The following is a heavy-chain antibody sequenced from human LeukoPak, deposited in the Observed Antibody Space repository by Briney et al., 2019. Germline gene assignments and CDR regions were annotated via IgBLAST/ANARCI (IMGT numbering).Heavy chain of an antibody. CDR3: ARGNYDSSGYYRNSMYYFDY. CDR2: ISSSSSYI. CDR1: GFTFGSYS. J-gene: IGHJ4*02. D-gene: IGHD3-22*01. Sequence: GGSLRLSCAASGFTFGSYSMNWVRQAPGEGLEWVSSISSSSSYIYYADSVKGRFTISRDNAKNSLYLQMNSLRAEDTAVYYCARGNYDSSGYYRNSMYYFDYWGQGTLVTVSS. V-gene: IGHV3-21*01.